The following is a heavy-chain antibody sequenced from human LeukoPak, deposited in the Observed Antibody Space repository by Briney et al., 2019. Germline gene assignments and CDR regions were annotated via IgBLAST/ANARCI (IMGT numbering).Heavy chain of an antibody. V-gene: IGHV5-51*01. Sequence: GESLKISCKGSGYSFTSYWIGWVGQMPGKGLEWMGIIYPGDSDTRYSPSFQGQVTISADKSISTAYLQWSSLKASDTAMYYCARGAAADKYYFDYWGQGTLVTVSS. J-gene: IGHJ4*02. CDR2: IYPGDSDT. CDR1: GYSFTSYW. D-gene: IGHD6-13*01. CDR3: ARGAAADKYYFDY.